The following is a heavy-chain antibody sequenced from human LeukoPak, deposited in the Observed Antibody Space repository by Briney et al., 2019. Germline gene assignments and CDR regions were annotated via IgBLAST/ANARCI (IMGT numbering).Heavy chain of an antibody. D-gene: IGHD3-10*01. CDR3: ARDYYGSGRLVD. J-gene: IGHJ4*02. Sequence: SETLSLTCTVSGGSISSYYWSWIRQPPGKGLEWIGYIYYSGSTNYNPSLKSRVTISVDTSKNQFSLKLSSVTAADTAVYYCARDYYGSGRLVDWGQGTLVTVSS. CDR2: IYYSGST. V-gene: IGHV4-59*12. CDR1: GGSISSYY.